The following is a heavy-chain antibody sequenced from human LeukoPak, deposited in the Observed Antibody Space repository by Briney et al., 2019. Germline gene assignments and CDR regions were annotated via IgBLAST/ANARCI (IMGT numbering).Heavy chain of an antibody. V-gene: IGHV3-23*01. CDR1: GFTFSSYA. CDR3: AKGVVVVAATRPLFDRVDPSPFDY. CDR2: ISGSGGTT. D-gene: IGHD2-15*01. Sequence: PGGSLRLSCAASGFTFSSYAMSWVRQAPGKGLEWVSGISGSGGTTYYADSVKGRFTISRDNSKNTLYLQMNSLRAEDTAIYYCAKGVVVVAATRPLFDRVDPSPFDYWGQGTLVTVSS. J-gene: IGHJ4*02.